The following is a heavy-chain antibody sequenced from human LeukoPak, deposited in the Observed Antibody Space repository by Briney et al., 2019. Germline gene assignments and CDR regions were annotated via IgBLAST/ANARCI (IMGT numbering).Heavy chain of an antibody. V-gene: IGHV1-2*02. CDR3: VREGNELLSKNFDY. CDR2: INPHSGGT. D-gene: IGHD2-21*02. CDR1: GFTFTAYY. J-gene: IGHJ4*02. Sequence: ASVNVSCKASGFTFTAYYIHWVRQAPGQGLEWMGYINPHSGGTSSPQKFQGRVTMTTDTYISAAYMELSSLISDDTAMYYCVREGNELLSKNFDYWGQGTLVTVSS.